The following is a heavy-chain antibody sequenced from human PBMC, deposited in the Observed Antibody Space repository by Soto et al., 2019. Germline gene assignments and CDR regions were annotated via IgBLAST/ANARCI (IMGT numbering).Heavy chain of an antibody. D-gene: IGHD6-13*01. V-gene: IGHV1-18*01. J-gene: IGHJ4*02. CDR3: ARDTAAAGIFDY. CDR2: ISAYNGNT. Sequence: QVQLVQSGAEVKKPGASVKVSCKASGYTFTSYGISWVRQAPGQGLEWMGWISAYNGNTNYAQKLQGRGTMTTDTSTGTAYMGLRSRRSDDTAVYYCARDTAAAGIFDYWGQGTLVTVSS. CDR1: GYTFTSYG.